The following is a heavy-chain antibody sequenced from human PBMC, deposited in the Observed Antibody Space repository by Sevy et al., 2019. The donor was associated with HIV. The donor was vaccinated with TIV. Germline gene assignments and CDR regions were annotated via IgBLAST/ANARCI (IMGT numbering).Heavy chain of an antibody. V-gene: IGHV3-30*02. CDR3: AKTGGMRVGEEGVDY. CDR1: GFTFSSYG. D-gene: IGHD1-26*01. Sequence: GGSLRLSCAASGFTFSSYGMHWVRQAPGKGQEWVAFIRYDGSNKYYADSVKGRFTISRDNSKNTLYLQMNSLRAEDTAVYYCAKTGGMRVGEEGVDYWGQGTLVTVSS. J-gene: IGHJ4*02. CDR2: IRYDGSNK.